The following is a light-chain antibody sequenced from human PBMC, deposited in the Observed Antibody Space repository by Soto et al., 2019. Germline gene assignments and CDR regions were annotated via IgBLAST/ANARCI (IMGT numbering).Light chain of an antibody. CDR2: GNS. Sequence: QSVLTQPPSVCGAPEHRVTISCTRSSSNIGAGYDVHWYQQLPGTAPKLLIYGNSNRPSGVPDRFSGSKSGTSASLAITGLHAEDEADYYCQSYDSSLSNVVFGGGTKLTVL. V-gene: IGLV1-40*01. CDR3: QSYDSSLSNVV. CDR1: SSNIGAGYD. J-gene: IGLJ2*01.